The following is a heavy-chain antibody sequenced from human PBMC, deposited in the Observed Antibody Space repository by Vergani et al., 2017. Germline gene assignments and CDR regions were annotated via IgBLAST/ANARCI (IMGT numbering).Heavy chain of an antibody. J-gene: IGHJ6*02. CDR1: GYTFTSYG. CDR3: ARDPDIVVVXAAPYYYYYYGMDV. Sequence: QVQLVQSGAEVKKPGASVTVSCKASGYTFTSYGISWVRQAPGQGLEWMGWISAYNGNTNYAQKLQGRVTMTTDTSTSTAYMELRSLRSDDTAVYYCARDPDIVVVXAAPYYYYYYGMDVWGQGTTVTVSS. D-gene: IGHD2-2*01. CDR2: ISAYNGNT. V-gene: IGHV1-18*04.